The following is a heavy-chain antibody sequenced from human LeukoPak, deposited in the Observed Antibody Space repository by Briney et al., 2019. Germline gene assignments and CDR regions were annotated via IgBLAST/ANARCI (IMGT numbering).Heavy chain of an antibody. Sequence: SETLSLTCAVSGGSISSGGYSWSWLRQPPGMGLESIGYIYHSGSSYYNPSLKSPVTISVDRSKIQFSLKVSSVTAADIAVYYCARRDSGTYAYWGQGILVTVSS. CDR1: GGSISSGGYS. D-gene: IGHD3-10*01. CDR3: ARRDSGTYAY. V-gene: IGHV4-30-2*01. CDR2: IYHSGSS. J-gene: IGHJ4*02.